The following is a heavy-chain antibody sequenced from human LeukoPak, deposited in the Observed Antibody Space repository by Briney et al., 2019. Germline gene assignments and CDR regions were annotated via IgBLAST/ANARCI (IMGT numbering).Heavy chain of an antibody. D-gene: IGHD1-26*01. Sequence: PSETLSLTCTVSGGSISGYFWGWIRQPPGKGLEWIGSIYHSGSTYYNPSLKSRVTISVDTSKNQFSLKLSSVTAADTAVYYCARGGSYFAFDIWGQGTMVTVSS. J-gene: IGHJ3*02. V-gene: IGHV4-38-2*02. CDR2: IYHSGST. CDR3: ARGGSYFAFDI. CDR1: GGSISGYF.